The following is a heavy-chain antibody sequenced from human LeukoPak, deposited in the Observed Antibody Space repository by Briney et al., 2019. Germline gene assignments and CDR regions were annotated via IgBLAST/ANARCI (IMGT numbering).Heavy chain of an antibody. CDR1: GGSISSYY. V-gene: IGHV4-59*01. J-gene: IGHJ4*02. CDR3: ARIKVGATVDH. CDR2: IDSSGST. Sequence: PSGTLSLTCTVSGGSISSYYWSWIRQPPGKGLEWIGFIDSSGSTNYNPSLKSRVTISVDTSKNQFSLKLSSVTAADTAVYYCARIKVGATVDHWGQGTLATVSS. D-gene: IGHD1-26*01.